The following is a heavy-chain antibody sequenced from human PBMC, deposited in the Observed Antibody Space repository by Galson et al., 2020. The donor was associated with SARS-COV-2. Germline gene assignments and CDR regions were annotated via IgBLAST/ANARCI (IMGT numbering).Heavy chain of an antibody. V-gene: IGHV4-59*01. J-gene: IGHJ6*02. CDR1: GGSISSYY. D-gene: IGHD5-18*01. CDR2: IYYSGST. Sequence: ETSETLSLTCTVSGGSISSYYWSWIRQPPGKGLEWIGYIYYSGSTNYNPSLKSRVTISVDTSKNQFSLKLSSVTAADTAVYYCARGGAAMEIYYYYGMDVWGQGTTVTVSS. CDR3: ARGGAAMEIYYYYGMDV.